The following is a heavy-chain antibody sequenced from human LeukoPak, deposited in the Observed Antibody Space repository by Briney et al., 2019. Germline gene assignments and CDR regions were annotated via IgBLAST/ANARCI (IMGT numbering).Heavy chain of an antibody. V-gene: IGHV3-30*02. CDR3: AKDRRVVPAVPFDY. J-gene: IGHJ4*02. D-gene: IGHD2-2*01. CDR2: IRYDGSNK. Sequence: GGSLRLSCAASGFTFSSYGMHWVRQAPGKGLEWVAFIRYDGSNKCYADSVKGRFTISRDNSKNTLYLQMNSLRAEDTAVYYCAKDRRVVPAVPFDYWGQGTLVTVSS. CDR1: GFTFSSYG.